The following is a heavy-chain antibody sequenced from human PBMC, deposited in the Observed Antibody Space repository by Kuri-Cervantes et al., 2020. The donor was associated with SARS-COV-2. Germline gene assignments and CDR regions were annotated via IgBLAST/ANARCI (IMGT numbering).Heavy chain of an antibody. CDR1: GYSFTSYW. V-gene: IGHV5-10-1*01. D-gene: IGHD3-16*01. Sequence: KVSCKGSGYSFTSYWIGWVRRMPGKGLEWMGRIDPSDSETNYSPSFEGHVTMSVDKSINTAYLQWSSLKASDTAMYYCATRYGHSFAYGYWGQGSLVTVSS. J-gene: IGHJ4*02. CDR2: IDPSDSET. CDR3: ATRYGHSFAYGY.